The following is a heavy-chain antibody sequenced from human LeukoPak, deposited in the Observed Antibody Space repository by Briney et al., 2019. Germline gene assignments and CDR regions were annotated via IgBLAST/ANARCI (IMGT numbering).Heavy chain of an antibody. J-gene: IGHJ5*02. CDR3: ARDGGYGGSNWFDP. CDR2: IYYSGST. V-gene: IGHV4-59*01. CDR1: GGSISSYY. D-gene: IGHD4-23*01. Sequence: SETLSLTCTVSGGSISSYYWSWIRQPPGKGLEWIGYIYYSGSTNYNPSLKSRLTISVDTSKNQFSLKLSSVTAADTAVYYCARDGGYGGSNWFDPWGQGTLVTVSS.